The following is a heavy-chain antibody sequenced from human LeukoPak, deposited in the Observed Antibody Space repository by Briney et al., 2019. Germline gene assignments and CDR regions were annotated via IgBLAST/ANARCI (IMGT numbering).Heavy chain of an antibody. CDR3: ARARDDYINNWFDP. V-gene: IGHV4-59*01. CDR1: GGPINSYY. Sequence: SETLALTCIFSGGPINSYYWNWIRQPPGKGLEWIGYVFYSGNTNYNPSLKSRVTISVDASKSQLSLKLSSVTAADTAVYYCARARDDYINNWFDPWGQGTLVTVSS. CDR2: VFYSGNT. D-gene: IGHD5-24*01. J-gene: IGHJ5*02.